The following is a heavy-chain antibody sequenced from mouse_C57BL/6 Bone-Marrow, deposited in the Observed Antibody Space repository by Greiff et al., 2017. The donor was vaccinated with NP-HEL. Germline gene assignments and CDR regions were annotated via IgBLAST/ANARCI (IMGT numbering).Heavy chain of an antibody. CDR3: ARDVGDGYLAWFAY. CDR1: GFTFSSYA. D-gene: IGHD2-3*01. V-gene: IGHV5-4*01. CDR2: ISDGGSYT. J-gene: IGHJ3*01. Sequence: EVKLMESGGGLVKPGGSLKLSCAASGFTFSSYAMSWVRQTPEKRLEWVATISDGGSYTYYPDNVKGRFTISRDNAKNNLYLQMSHLKSEDTAMYYCARDVGDGYLAWFAYWGQGTLVTVSA.